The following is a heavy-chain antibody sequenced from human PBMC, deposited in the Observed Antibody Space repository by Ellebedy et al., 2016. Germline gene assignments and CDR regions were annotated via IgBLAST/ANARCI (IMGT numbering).Heavy chain of an antibody. CDR2: IYYSGST. D-gene: IGHD2-2*01. Sequence: SETLSLTCTVSGGSISSYYWSWIRQPPGKGLEWIGYIYYSGSTNYNPSLKSRVTISVDTSKNQFSLKLSSVTAADTAVYYCARYQLLQSYYFDYWGQGTLVTVSS. V-gene: IGHV4-59*08. CDR1: GGSISSYY. J-gene: IGHJ4*02. CDR3: ARYQLLQSYYFDY.